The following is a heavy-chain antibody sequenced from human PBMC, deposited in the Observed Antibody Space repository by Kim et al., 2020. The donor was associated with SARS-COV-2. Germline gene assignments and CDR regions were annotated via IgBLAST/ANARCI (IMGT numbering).Heavy chain of an antibody. Sequence: TYYADSVKGRFTISRDNSKNTLYLQMNSLRAEDTAVYYCAKESSGWYFHYWGQGTLVTVSS. CDR2: T. CDR3: AKESSGWYFHY. J-gene: IGHJ4*02. D-gene: IGHD6-19*01. V-gene: IGHV3-23*01.